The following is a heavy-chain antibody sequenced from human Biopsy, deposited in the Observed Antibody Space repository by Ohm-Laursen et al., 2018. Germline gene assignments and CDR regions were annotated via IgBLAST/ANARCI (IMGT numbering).Heavy chain of an antibody. V-gene: IGHV4-34*01. CDR3: ARHPTGFWFDP. CDR2: IYQSGST. Sequence: SETLSLTCAVYGGSFRGYYWSWIRQPPGKGLEWIGEIYQSGSTNYKPSLKSRVTISVDTSTNQFSLKVSSVTAADTALYFCARHPTGFWFDPWGHGTLVTVSS. J-gene: IGHJ5*02. CDR1: GGSFRGYY.